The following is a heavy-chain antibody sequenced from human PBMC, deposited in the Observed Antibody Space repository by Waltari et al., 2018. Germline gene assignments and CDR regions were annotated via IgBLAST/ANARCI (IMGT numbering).Heavy chain of an antibody. D-gene: IGHD2-8*02. Sequence: QVQLQESAPGLVKPSETLSLTCTVSGDSISSYYWSWIRQPPGKGLEWIGYIYYSGSTNYNPSLKSRVTISVDTSKNQFSLKLSSVTAADTAVYYCARTRSGDYYYYYMDVWGKGTTVTISS. V-gene: IGHV4-59*08. J-gene: IGHJ6*03. CDR1: GDSISSYY. CDR2: IYYSGST. CDR3: ARTRSGDYYYYYMDV.